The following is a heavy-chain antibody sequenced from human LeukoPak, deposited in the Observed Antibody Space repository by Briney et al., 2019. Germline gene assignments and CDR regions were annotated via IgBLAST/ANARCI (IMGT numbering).Heavy chain of an antibody. CDR2: ISAYNGNT. D-gene: IGHD2-15*01. Sequence: GASVKVSCKASGYTFTSYGISWVRQAPGQGLEWMGWISAYNGNTNYAQKLQGRVTMTTDTSTSTAYMELRSLRSDDTAVYYCARLYCSGGSCFEEGYFDYWGPGTLVTVSS. J-gene: IGHJ4*02. CDR3: ARLYCSGGSCFEEGYFDY. CDR1: GYTFTSYG. V-gene: IGHV1-18*01.